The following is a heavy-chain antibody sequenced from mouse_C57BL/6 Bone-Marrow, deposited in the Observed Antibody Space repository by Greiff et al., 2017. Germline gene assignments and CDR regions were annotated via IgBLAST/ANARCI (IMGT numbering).Heavy chain of an antibody. J-gene: IGHJ2*01. D-gene: IGHD2-5*01. Sequence: VQLQQPGAELVRPGTSVKLSCKASGYTFTSYWMHWVKQRPGQGLEWIGVIDPSDSYTNYNQKFKGKATLTVYTSSSTAYMQLSSLTSEDSAVYYCARENGYYSNYGDYWGQGTTLTVSS. CDR2: IDPSDSYT. V-gene: IGHV1-59*01. CDR1: GYTFTSYW. CDR3: ARENGYYSNYGDY.